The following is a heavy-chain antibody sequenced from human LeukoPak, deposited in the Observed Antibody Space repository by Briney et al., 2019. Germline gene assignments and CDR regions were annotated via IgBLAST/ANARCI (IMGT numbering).Heavy chain of an antibody. J-gene: IGHJ3*02. CDR1: GFTFSSYG. D-gene: IGHD3-22*01. Sequence: GGSLRLSCAASGFTFSSYGMSWVRQAPGKGLEWVSYISSSGSTIYYADSVKGRFTLSRDNAKNSLYLQMNSLRAEDTAVYYCAKEAYYYDSSGHYAYDPFDIWGQGTMVTVSS. CDR3: AKEAYYYDSSGHYAYDPFDI. V-gene: IGHV3-48*04. CDR2: ISSSGSTI.